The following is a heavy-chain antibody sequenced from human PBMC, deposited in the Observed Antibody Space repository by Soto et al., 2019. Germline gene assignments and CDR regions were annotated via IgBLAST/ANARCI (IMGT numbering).Heavy chain of an antibody. CDR3: ARVSYIRGANYYYYGMDV. V-gene: IGHV4-34*01. J-gene: IGHJ6*02. CDR1: GGSFSGYY. CDR2: INHSGST. D-gene: IGHD1-26*01. Sequence: PSETLSLTCAVYGGSFSGYYWSWIRQPPGKGLEWIGEINHSGSTNYNPSLKSRVTISVDTSKNQFSLKLSSVTAADTAVYYCARVSYIRGANYYYYGMDVWGQGTTVT.